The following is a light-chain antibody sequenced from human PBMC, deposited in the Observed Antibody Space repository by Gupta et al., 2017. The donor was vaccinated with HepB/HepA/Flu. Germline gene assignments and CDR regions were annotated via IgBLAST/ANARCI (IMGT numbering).Light chain of an antibody. CDR2: AAS. CDR1: QSISSY. Sequence: DIQMTQSPSSLSASVGDRVTITCRASQSISSYLNWYQHKPLKAPKLLIYAASSLQSRVPSRFSGCRSVIDLRRMMSIILLPDFATYSILRCDSNALRSRQWIRVRIT. V-gene: IGKV1-39*01. J-gene: IGKJ5*01. CDR3: LRCDSNALRSRQWIRVRIT.